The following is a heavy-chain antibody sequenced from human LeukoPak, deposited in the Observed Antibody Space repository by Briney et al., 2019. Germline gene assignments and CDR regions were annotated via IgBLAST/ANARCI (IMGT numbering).Heavy chain of an antibody. V-gene: IGHV2-70*11. Sequence: ESGPALVKPTQTLTLTCTFSGFSLSTSGMCVSWIRQPPGKALEGLARIDWDDDKYYSTSLKTRLTITKDTSKNQVVLTMTNMDPVDTATYYCARVDYYDSSGYDAFDIWGQGTMVTVSS. CDR3: ARVDYYDSSGYDAFDI. CDR2: IDWDDDK. J-gene: IGHJ3*02. D-gene: IGHD3-22*01. CDR1: GFSLSTSGMC.